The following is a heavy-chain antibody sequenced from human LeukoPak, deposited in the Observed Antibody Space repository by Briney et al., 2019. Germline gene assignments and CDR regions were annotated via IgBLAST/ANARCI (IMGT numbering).Heavy chain of an antibody. J-gene: IGHJ4*02. Sequence: PGGSLRLSCAASGFTFSSYAMHWVRQAPGKGLEYVSAISSNGGSTYYANSVKGRFTISRDNAKNSLYLQMNSLRAEDTAVYYCARVRNYYDSSVRDNYWGQGTLVTVSS. CDR2: ISSNGGST. V-gene: IGHV3-64*01. D-gene: IGHD3-22*01. CDR3: ARVRNYYDSSVRDNY. CDR1: GFTFSSYA.